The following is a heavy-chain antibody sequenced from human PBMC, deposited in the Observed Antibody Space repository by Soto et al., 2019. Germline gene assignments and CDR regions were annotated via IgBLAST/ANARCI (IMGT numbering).Heavy chain of an antibody. CDR1: GGTFSSYA. D-gene: IGHD5-12*01. CDR2: IIPIFGTA. V-gene: IGHV1-69*13. Sequence: SVKVSCKASGGTFSSYAISWVRQAPGQGLEWMGGIIPIFGTANYAQKFQGRVTITADESTSTAYMELSSLRSEDTAVYYRARQRDGYNNAFDIWGQGTMVTVSS. J-gene: IGHJ3*02. CDR3: ARQRDGYNNAFDI.